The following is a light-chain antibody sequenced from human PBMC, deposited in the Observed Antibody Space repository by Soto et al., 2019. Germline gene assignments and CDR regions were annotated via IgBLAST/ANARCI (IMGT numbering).Light chain of an antibody. CDR1: QSISSN. V-gene: IGKV3-15*01. Sequence: ETVMTQSPATLSVSPGERSPLSCRASQSISSNLAWFQQKHGQAPRLLIYDASTMATGFQARFSGSGSGTEFTLTISSMQSEDFAVYYCQKYNNWQLTFGGGTKVDIK. CDR3: QKYNNWQLT. J-gene: IGKJ4*01. CDR2: DAS.